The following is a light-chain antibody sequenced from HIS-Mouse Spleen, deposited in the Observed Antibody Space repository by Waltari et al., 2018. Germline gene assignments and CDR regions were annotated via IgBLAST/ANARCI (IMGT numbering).Light chain of an antibody. J-gene: IGLJ1*01. Sequence: QSVLTQPPSASGTAGQRVTISCSGSSSNIGRNTVNWYQQLPGTAPKLLIYSNNQRPSGVPDRFSGSKSGTSASLAISGLQSEDEADYYCAAWDDSLNGYYVFGTGTKVTVL. CDR2: SNN. V-gene: IGLV1-44*01. CDR3: AAWDDSLNGYYV. CDR1: SSNIGRNT.